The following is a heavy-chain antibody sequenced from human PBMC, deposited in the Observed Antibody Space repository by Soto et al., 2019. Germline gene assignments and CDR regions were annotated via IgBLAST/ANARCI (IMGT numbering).Heavy chain of an antibody. CDR2: INYRGIT. V-gene: IGHV4-34*01. D-gene: IGHD4-17*01. CDR1: GGSFRGYS. CDR3: ARAPMDDYGNYYDGMDV. J-gene: IGHJ6*02. Sequence: QVQLQQWGAGLLKPSEALSLTCGVSGGSFRGYSWNWIRQSPEKGLEWIGEINYRGITSYNPSLRSRVTISFDTSTNRFSLTLTSVTAADTAIYYGARAPMDDYGNYYDGMDVWGQGTTITVS.